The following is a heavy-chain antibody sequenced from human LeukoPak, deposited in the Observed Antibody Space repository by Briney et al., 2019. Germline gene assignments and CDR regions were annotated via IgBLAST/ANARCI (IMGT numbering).Heavy chain of an antibody. CDR2: ISSNGGST. CDR1: GFTFSSYA. D-gene: IGHD3-3*02. Sequence: PGGSLRLSCAASGFTFSSYAMHWVRQAPGKGLEYVSAISSNGGSTYYANSVKGRFTISRDNSKNTLYLQMNSLRAEDTAVYYCARDPLLGVDGPGYWGQGTLVTVSS. CDR3: ARDPLLGVDGPGY. V-gene: IGHV3-64*01. J-gene: IGHJ4*02.